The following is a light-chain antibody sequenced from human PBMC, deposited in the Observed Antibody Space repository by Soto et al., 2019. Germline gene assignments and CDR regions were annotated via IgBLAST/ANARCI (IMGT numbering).Light chain of an antibody. V-gene: IGKV1-39*01. CDR2: AAS. CDR1: QSIGSY. Sequence: DIQMTQSPSSLSASVGDRVTITCRASQSIGSYLNWYRQKPGKAPELLIYAASNLQREVPSRFSGSGFGTDFTLTISSLQAEDFASYYCQQLRSYPSTFGGGTKVDIK. CDR3: QQLRSYPST. J-gene: IGKJ4*01.